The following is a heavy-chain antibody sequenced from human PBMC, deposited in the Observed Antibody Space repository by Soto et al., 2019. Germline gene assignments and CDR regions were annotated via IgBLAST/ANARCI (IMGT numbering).Heavy chain of an antibody. CDR2: IDASSTHI. CDR1: GFSFSTYN. V-gene: IGHV3-21*01. CDR3: VRQQYDFLVDP. D-gene: IGHD3-16*01. J-gene: IGHJ5*02. Sequence: PGGSLRLSCAASGFSFSTYNMNWVRQAPGKVLEWVSSIDASSTHIYYADSVKGRFTISRDNGKSSLYLQMDSLRAEDTALYYCVRQQYDFLVDPWGQGTLVTVSS.